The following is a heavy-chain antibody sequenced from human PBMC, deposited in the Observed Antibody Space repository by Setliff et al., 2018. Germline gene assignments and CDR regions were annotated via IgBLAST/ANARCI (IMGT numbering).Heavy chain of an antibody. CDR1: GGSFSGYY. CDR2: INHSGST. CDR3: ARDPYYYDSSGYYYRNY. J-gene: IGHJ4*02. Sequence: SETLSLTCAVYGGSFSGYYWSWIRQPPGKGLEWIGEINHSGSTNYNPSLKSRVTISVDTSKNQFSLKLSSVTAEDTAVYYCARDPYYYDSSGYYYRNYWGQGTLVTVSS. D-gene: IGHD3-22*01. V-gene: IGHV4-34*01.